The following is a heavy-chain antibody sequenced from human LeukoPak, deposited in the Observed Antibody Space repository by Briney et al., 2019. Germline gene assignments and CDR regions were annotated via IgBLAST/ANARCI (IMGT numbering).Heavy chain of an antibody. CDR1: GYTFTSYY. CDR2: INPNSGGT. D-gene: IGHD3-22*01. J-gene: IGHJ4*02. V-gene: IGHV1-2*02. Sequence: ASVKVSCKASGYTFTSYYMHWVRQAPGQGLEWMGWINPNSGGTNYAQKFQGRVTMTGDTSISTAYMELSRLRSDDTAVYYCARDYYDSSGYYYPKDYWGQGTLVTVSS. CDR3: ARDYYDSSGYYYPKDY.